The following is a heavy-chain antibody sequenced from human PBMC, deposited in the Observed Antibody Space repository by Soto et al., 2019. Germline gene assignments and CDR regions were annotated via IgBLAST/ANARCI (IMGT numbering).Heavy chain of an antibody. CDR3: ARGELVVTLLRFYYYYGMDV. CDR1: GFTFSSYA. V-gene: IGHV3-30*01. Sequence: GGPLGLCCTASGFTFSSYAMRWVRQAPGKGPEWVAVISYDGSNKYYADSVKGRFTISRDNSKNTLYLQMNSLRAEDTAVYYCARGELVVTLLRFYYYYGMDVWGQGTTVTVSS. J-gene: IGHJ6*02. CDR2: ISYDGSNK. D-gene: IGHD2-15*01.